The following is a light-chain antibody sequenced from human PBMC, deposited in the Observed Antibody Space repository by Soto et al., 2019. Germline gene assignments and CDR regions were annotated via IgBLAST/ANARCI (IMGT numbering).Light chain of an antibody. V-gene: IGKV3-11*01. J-gene: IGKJ4*01. CDR3: QQRINSLT. CDR1: QGVGSN. CDR2: DAS. Sequence: ETVLTQSPATLSLSPGERATLSCRASQGVGSNLAWYQQKPGQAPRLLIYDASNRATGIPARFSGSGSGTDFTLTISSLEPEDFAVYFCQQRINSLTFGGGTKVDIK.